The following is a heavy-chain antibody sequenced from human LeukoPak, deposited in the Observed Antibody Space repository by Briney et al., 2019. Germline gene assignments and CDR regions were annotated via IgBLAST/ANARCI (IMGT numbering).Heavy chain of an antibody. CDR2: ISTSSRYI. Sequence: GGSLRLSCAASGFTLSNYDMNWVCQAPGKGLEWVSSISTSSRYIYYKDSVRGRFTISRDDAKNSLYLEMNSLRAEDTAVYYCARADCSSSTCYLRRSWFDPWGQGTLVTVSS. V-gene: IGHV3-21*01. D-gene: IGHD2-2*01. CDR1: GFTLSNYD. J-gene: IGHJ5*02. CDR3: ARADCSSSTCYLRRSWFDP.